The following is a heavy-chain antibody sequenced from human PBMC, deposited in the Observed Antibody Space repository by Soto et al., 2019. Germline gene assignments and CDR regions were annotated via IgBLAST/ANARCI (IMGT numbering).Heavy chain of an antibody. V-gene: IGHV1-2*04. CDR3: ATGGYGAGSYSYGMDV. CDR2: INPNSGGT. Sequence: ASVKVSCKASGYTFTGYYMHWVRQAPGQGLEWMGWINPNSGGTNYAQKFQGWVTMTRDTSISTAYRELSRLRSDDTAVYYCATGGYGAGSYSYGMDVWGQGTTVTVPS. CDR1: GYTFTGYY. J-gene: IGHJ6*02. D-gene: IGHD3-10*01.